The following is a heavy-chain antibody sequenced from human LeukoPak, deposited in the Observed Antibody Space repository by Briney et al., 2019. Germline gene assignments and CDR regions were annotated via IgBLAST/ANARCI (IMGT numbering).Heavy chain of an antibody. D-gene: IGHD4-17*01. V-gene: IGHV3-30*04. CDR2: MSNDGLNR. CDR1: GFTFTSFA. J-gene: IGHJ4*02. CDR3: ARSFNGDLDY. Sequence: PGGSLRLSCAASGFTFTSFAIHWVRQAPGKGLEWVSVMSNDGLNRYYADSVKGRFTLSRDNSKKTLYLQMNSLRNKDAALYYCARSFNGDLDYWGQGTLVTVSS.